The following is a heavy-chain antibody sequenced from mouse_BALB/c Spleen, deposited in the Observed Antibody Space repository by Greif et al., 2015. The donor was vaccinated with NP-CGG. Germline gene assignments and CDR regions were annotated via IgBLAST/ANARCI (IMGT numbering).Heavy chain of an antibody. Sequence: QVQLQQPGAELARPGASVKMSCKASGYTFTSYTMHWVKQRPGQGLEWIGYINPSGGYTNYNQKFKDKATLTADKSSSTAYMQLSSLTSEDSAVYYCAREGGNPYAMDYWGQGTSVTVSS. CDR3: AREGGNPYAMDY. V-gene: IGHV1-4*01. CDR1: GYTFTSYT. D-gene: IGHD2-1*01. CDR2: INPSGGYT. J-gene: IGHJ4*01.